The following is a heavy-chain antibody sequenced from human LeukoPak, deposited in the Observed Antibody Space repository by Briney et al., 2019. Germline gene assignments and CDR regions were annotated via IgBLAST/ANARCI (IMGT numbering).Heavy chain of an antibody. CDR3: ATGHSYGYGY. CDR1: GLTFSDFW. V-gene: IGHV3-74*01. J-gene: IGHJ4*02. D-gene: IGHD5-18*01. CDR2: VKGDGRTT. Sequence: GGSLRLSCAASGLTFSDFWMHWVRQPPGKGLVWVALVKGDGRTTICADSVKGRFTISRDNAKNTLYLQMNSLRADDSGVYYCATGHSYGYGYWDQGVLVTVSS.